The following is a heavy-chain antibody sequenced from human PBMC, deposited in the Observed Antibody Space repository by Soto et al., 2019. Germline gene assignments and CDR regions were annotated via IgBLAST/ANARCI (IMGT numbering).Heavy chain of an antibody. Sequence: SETLSLTCAVYGGSFSGYYWCWIRQPPGKGLEWIGEINHSGSTNYNPSLKSRVTISVDTSKNQFSLKLSSVTAADTAVYYCARGGYYGWGSLYWGQGTLITVSS. CDR1: GGSFSGYY. CDR3: ARGGYYGWGSLY. J-gene: IGHJ4*02. CDR2: INHSGST. V-gene: IGHV4-34*01. D-gene: IGHD3-10*01.